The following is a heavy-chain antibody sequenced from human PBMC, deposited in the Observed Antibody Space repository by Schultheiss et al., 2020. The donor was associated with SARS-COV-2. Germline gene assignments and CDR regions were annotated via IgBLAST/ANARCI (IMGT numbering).Heavy chain of an antibody. Sequence: SETLSLTCTVSGGSISSSSYYWGWIRQPAGKGLEWIGEINHSGSTNYNPSLKSRVTISVDTSKNQFSLKLSSVTAADTAVYYCARGKGVVVPAASRYYYYMDVWGKGTTVTVSS. V-gene: IGHV4-39*07. J-gene: IGHJ6*03. CDR1: GGSISSSSYY. CDR2: INHSGST. CDR3: ARGKGVVVPAASRYYYYMDV. D-gene: IGHD2-2*01.